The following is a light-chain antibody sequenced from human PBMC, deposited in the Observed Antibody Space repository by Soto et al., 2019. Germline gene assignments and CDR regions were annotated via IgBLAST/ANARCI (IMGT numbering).Light chain of an antibody. Sequence: QSVLTQAASVSGSPGQSITISCTGTSSDVGAYNFVSWYQQHPGKAPKLIIYDVSKRPSGVSDRFSGSKSGNTASLTISGLQAEDEADYYCSSFTRSRTLVFGGGTKVTVL. CDR2: DVS. V-gene: IGLV2-14*03. CDR1: SSDVGAYNF. CDR3: SSFTRSRTLV. J-gene: IGLJ2*01.